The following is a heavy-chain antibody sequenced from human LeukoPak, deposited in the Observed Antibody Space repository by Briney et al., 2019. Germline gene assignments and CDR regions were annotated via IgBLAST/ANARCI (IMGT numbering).Heavy chain of an antibody. D-gene: IGHD2-2*01. J-gene: IGHJ4*02. CDR1: GFTFSIYP. CDR2: ISGNGDIT. V-gene: IGHV3-64D*06. Sequence: GGSLRLSCSASGFTFSIYPMHWVRQAPGKGLEYVSAISGNGDITFHADSIKGRFTISRDNSKNTLYLQMSSLRPEDTAVYYCVKTLAPSTIAYEYWGQGTLVTVSS. CDR3: VKTLAPSTIAYEY.